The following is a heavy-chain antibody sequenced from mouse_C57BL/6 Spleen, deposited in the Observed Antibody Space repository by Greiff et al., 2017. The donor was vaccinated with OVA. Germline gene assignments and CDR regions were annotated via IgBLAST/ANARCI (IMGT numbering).Heavy chain of an antibody. CDR1: GYSITSGYY. J-gene: IGHJ2*01. CDR3: ARGAGYFDD. V-gene: IGHV3-6*01. D-gene: IGHD3-3*01. Sequence: EVQLVESGPGLVKPSQSLSLTCSVTGYSITSGYYWNWIRQFPGNKLEWMGYISYDGSNNYNPSLKNRISITRDTSKNQFFLKLNSVTTEDTATYYCARGAGYFDDWGQGTTLTVSS. CDR2: ISYDGSN.